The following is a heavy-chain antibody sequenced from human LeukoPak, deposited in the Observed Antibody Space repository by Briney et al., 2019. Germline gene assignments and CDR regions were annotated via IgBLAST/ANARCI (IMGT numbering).Heavy chain of an antibody. J-gene: IGHJ4*02. V-gene: IGHV1-2*02. Sequence: GASVKVSCKASGYTFTGYYMHWVRQAPGQGLEWMGWINPNSGGTNYAQKFQGRVTMTRDTSISTAYMELSRLRSDDTAVYYCAGTKDFWSGYFAYWGQGTLVTVSS. D-gene: IGHD3-3*01. CDR2: INPNSGGT. CDR1: GYTFTGYY. CDR3: AGTKDFWSGYFAY.